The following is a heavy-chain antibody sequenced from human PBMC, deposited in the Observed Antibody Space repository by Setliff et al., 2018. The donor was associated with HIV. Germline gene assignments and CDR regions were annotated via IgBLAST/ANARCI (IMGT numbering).Heavy chain of an antibody. J-gene: IGHJ4*02. CDR3: ARRDNYGDYGGAY. CDR2: LFYNGNT. V-gene: IGHV4-39*01. CDR1: GGSIWNYY. D-gene: IGHD4-17*01. Sequence: SETLSLTCTVSGGSIWNYYWGWVRQPPGKGLELIGNLFYNGNTYYNPSLKSRVTVSVDTSKNQFSLNLSSVTAADTAVYYCARRDNYGDYGGAYWGQGTLVTVSS.